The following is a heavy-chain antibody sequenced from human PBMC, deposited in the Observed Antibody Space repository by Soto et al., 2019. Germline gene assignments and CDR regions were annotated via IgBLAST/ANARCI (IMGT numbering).Heavy chain of an antibody. CDR1: GFTFSNFY. J-gene: IGHJ6*02. CDR3: GGSGGTCHSAGCIYYAMDV. Sequence: QVQLVESGGGLVKPGGSLRLSCAASGFTFSNFYMSWIRQAPGKGLEWVSYISGTSHDTNYADSVKGRFTISRDNANNSLHLHLHSLRAEDTAVYYCGGSGGTCHSAGCIYYAMDVWGQGTRVTVSS. V-gene: IGHV3-11*05. D-gene: IGHD2-15*01. CDR2: ISGTSHDT.